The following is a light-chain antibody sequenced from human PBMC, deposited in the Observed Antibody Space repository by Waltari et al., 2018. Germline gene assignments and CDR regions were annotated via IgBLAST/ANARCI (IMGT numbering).Light chain of an antibody. V-gene: IGKV1-12*01. J-gene: IGKJ1*01. CDR2: AAS. CDR1: QGISPW. Sequence: DIQMTQSPSSVSASVGDRVTITCRASQGISPWLAWDQQKPGKAPQLLIYAASTLQSGVPSRFSCSGSGTDFTLTISNLQPEDFATYYCQQGSIFPRTFGQGTKVEIQ. CDR3: QQGSIFPRT.